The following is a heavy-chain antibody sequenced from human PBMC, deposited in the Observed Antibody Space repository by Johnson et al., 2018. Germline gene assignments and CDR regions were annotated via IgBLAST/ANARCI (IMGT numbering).Heavy chain of an antibody. J-gene: IGHJ3*02. CDR1: GFTFSSYA. V-gene: IGHV3-30-3*01. Sequence: QVQLVESGGGVVQPGRSLRLSCAASGFTFSSYAMHWVRQAPGKGLEWVAVISYDGSNKYYADSVKGRFTISRDNSKNTRYLQMNSLRAEDTAVYYCASGPAGYAIDIWGQGTMVTVSS. D-gene: IGHD3-10*01. CDR2: ISYDGSNK. CDR3: ASGPAGYAIDI.